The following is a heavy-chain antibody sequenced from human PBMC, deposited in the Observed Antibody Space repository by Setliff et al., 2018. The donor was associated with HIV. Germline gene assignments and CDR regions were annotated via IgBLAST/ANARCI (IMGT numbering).Heavy chain of an antibody. Sequence: SETLSLTCAVSGGSISNYYWSWIRQPPGKGLEWIGYIYYSGSTNYNPSLKSRVTILVDSSRNQFSLRLSSVTAADTAVYYCARHRYYDILFDPWGQGTLVTVSS. CDR3: ARHRYYDILFDP. J-gene: IGHJ5*02. CDR2: IYYSGST. D-gene: IGHD3-9*01. V-gene: IGHV4-59*08. CDR1: GGSISNYY.